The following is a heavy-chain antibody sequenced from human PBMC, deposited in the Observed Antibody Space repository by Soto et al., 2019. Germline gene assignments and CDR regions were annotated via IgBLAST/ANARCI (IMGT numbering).Heavy chain of an antibody. CDR1: GDSVSKYY. CDR2: IHSTRSP. Sequence: SETLSLTCTVSGDSVSKYYWNWIRQPAGKGLEWIGRIHSTRSPNYNPSLKSRVTMSVDTSKNQFSLKLNLTSVTAADTAVYYCARSPAYGDYANLDTWGQGTLVT. J-gene: IGHJ5*02. CDR3: ARSPAYGDYANLDT. V-gene: IGHV4-4*07. D-gene: IGHD4-17*01.